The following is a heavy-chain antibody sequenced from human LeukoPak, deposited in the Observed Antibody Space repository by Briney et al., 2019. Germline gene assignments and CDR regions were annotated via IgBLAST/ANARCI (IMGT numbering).Heavy chain of an antibody. CDR3: ASEGYDILTGNGYYFDY. CDR2: ISYDGSNK. CDR1: GFTFSSYA. J-gene: IGHJ4*02. Sequence: GRSLRLSCAASGFTFSSYAMHWVRQAPGKGLEWVAVISYDGSNKCYADSVKGRFTISRDNSKNTLYLQMNSLRAEDTAVYYCASEGYDILTGNGYYFDYWGQGTLVTVSS. V-gene: IGHV3-30*04. D-gene: IGHD3-9*01.